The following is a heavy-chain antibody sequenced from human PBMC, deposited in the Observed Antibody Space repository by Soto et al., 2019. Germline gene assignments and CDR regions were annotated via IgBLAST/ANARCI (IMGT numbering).Heavy chain of an antibody. J-gene: IGHJ5*02. D-gene: IGHD6-13*01. CDR2: ISSSSYT. Sequence: GGSLRLSCAASGFTFSDYYMSWIRQAPGKGLEWVSYISSSSYTNYADSVKGRFTISRDNAKNSLYLQMNSLRAEDTAVYYCASVIAAAGSNWFDPWGQGTLVTVSS. CDR1: GFTFSDYY. CDR3: ASVIAAAGSNWFDP. V-gene: IGHV3-11*06.